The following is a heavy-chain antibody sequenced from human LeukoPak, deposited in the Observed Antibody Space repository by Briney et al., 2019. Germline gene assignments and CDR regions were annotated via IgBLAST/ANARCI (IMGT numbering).Heavy chain of an antibody. CDR2: LGWNGGNI. D-gene: IGHD4-17*01. J-gene: IGHJ4*02. CDR1: GFTFHDYA. Sequence: GGSLRLSCAASGFTFHDYAMHWVRQAPGKGLEWVSGLGWNGGNIGYAESVRGRFTISRDNAGNSLYLQMSSLRPEDTALYYCAKALGSTVTTRTYFDYWGQGTLVTVSS. CDR3: AKALGSTVTTRTYFDY. V-gene: IGHV3-9*01.